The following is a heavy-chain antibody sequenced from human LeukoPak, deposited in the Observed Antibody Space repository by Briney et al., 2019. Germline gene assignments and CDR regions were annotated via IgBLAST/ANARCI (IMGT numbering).Heavy chain of an antibody. D-gene: IGHD2-2*01. V-gene: IGHV4-38-2*01. CDR3: ARGHCAPNSCYSRY. CDR2: IYHAGST. CDR1: GYSISGGHY. J-gene: IGHJ4*02. Sequence: KTSETLSLTCAVSGYSISGGHYWGWTRPPPGKGLEWIGSIYHAGSTYYKPPLKTGVTISLDTSKNHCSLNLSSVTPPDTPVYYFARGHCAPNSCYSRYWGQRTLVTVSS.